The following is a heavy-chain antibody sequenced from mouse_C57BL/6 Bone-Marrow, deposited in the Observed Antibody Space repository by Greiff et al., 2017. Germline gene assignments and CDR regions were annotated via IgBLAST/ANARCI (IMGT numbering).Heavy chain of an antibody. D-gene: IGHD4-1*01. V-gene: IGHV1-61*01. CDR3: ASELGFDY. Sequence: QVQLKQPGAELVRPGSSVKLSCKASGYTFTSYWMDWVKQRPGQGLEWIGNIYPSDSETHYNQKFKDKATLTVDKSSSTAYMQLSSLTSADSAVYYCASELGFDYWGQGTTLTVSS. CDR1: GYTFTSYW. CDR2: IYPSDSET. J-gene: IGHJ2*01.